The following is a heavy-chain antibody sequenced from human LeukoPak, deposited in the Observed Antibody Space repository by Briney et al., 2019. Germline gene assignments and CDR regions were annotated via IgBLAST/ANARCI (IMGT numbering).Heavy chain of an antibody. V-gene: IGHV3-74*01. D-gene: IGHD2-15*01. Sequence: PGGSLRLSCVASGFTFSGYWMHWVRQAPGKGLVWVSRNNPDGSVTDYADSVKGRITISRDNAKNTLYLEMNSLRAEDTAMYYCARGGVANPNFFDYWGQGTLVTVSS. CDR1: GFTFSGYW. J-gene: IGHJ4*02. CDR3: ARGGVANPNFFDY. CDR2: NNPDGSVT.